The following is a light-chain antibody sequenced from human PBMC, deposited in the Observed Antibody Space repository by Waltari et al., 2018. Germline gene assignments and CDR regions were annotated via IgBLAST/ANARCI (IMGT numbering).Light chain of an antibody. CDR2: DAS. J-gene: IGKJ1*01. CDR3: QKYVNLPAT. Sequence: EIVLTQSPGTLSLSQGERATLSCRASPSVGRYLAWYQQKPGQAPRLLIYDASTRATGIPDRFSGSGSGTDFSLTISRLESEDFAVYYCQKYVNLPATFGQGTKVEIK. V-gene: IGKV3-20*01. CDR1: PSVGRY.